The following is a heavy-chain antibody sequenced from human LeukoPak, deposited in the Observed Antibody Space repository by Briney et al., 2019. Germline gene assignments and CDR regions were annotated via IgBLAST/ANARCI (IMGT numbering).Heavy chain of an antibody. V-gene: IGHV3-48*01. CDR1: GFTFSSYS. Sequence: GGSLRLSCAASGFTFSSYSMNWVRQAPGKGLEWVSYISRGSSNIYYADSVKGRFTISRDNAKNSLYLQMNSLRAEDTAVYYCAHLARGVEVAGDYLTWGQGTLVTVSS. CDR2: ISRGSSNI. J-gene: IGHJ4*02. CDR3: AHLARGVEVAGDYLT. D-gene: IGHD6-19*01.